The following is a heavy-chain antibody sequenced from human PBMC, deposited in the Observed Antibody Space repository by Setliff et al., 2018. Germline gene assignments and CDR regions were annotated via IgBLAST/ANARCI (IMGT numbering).Heavy chain of an antibody. CDR2: INPSGGST. J-gene: IGHJ6*03. D-gene: IGHD3-3*01. CDR1: GYTFTSYY. Sequence: ASVKVSCKASGYTFTSYYMHWVRQAPGQGLEWMGIINPSGGSTSYAQKFQGRVTMTRDTSTSTVYMELSSLRSEDTAVYYCARANVLRFLEWLLSGGDYYYYYMDVWGKGTTVTVSS. V-gene: IGHV1-46*01. CDR3: ARANVLRFLEWLLSGGDYYYYYMDV.